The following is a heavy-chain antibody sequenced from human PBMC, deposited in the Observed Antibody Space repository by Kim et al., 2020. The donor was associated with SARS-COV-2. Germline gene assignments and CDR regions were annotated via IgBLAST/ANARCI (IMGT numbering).Heavy chain of an antibody. CDR1: GGSISSGGYY. CDR2: IYYSGST. D-gene: IGHD4-17*01. J-gene: IGHJ4*02. V-gene: IGHV4-31*03. Sequence: SETLSLTCTVSGGSISSGGYYWSWIRQHPGKGLEWIGYIYYSGSTYYNPSLKSRVTISVDTSKNQFSLKLSSVTAADTAVYYCARDGGVDYGLDYWGQGTLVTVSS. CDR3: ARDGGVDYGLDY.